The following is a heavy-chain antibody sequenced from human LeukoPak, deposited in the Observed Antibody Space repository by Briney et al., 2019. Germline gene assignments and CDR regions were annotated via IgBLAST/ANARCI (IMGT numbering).Heavy chain of an antibody. CDR2: IRYDGSSK. CDR3: AKDRYGDLNWFDP. D-gene: IGHD4-17*01. Sequence: PGGSLRLSCAASGFTFSSYGMHWVRQAPGKGLEWVAFIRYDGSSKYYADSVKGRFTISRDNSKSTLHLQMNSLRAEDTAVYYCAKDRYGDLNWFDPWGLGTLVTVSS. CDR1: GFTFSSYG. J-gene: IGHJ5*02. V-gene: IGHV3-30*02.